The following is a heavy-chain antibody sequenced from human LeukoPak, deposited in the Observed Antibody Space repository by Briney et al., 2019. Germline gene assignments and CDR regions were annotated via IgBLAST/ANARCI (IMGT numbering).Heavy chain of an antibody. Sequence: ASVKVSCKASGGTFSSYAISWARQAPGQGLEWMGGIIPIFGTANYAQKFQGRVTITADESTSTAYMELSSLRSEDTAVYYCARGNVDTAMAKSMGAFDIWGQGTMVTVSS. D-gene: IGHD5-18*01. CDR3: ARGNVDTAMAKSMGAFDI. V-gene: IGHV1-69*01. J-gene: IGHJ3*02. CDR1: GGTFSSYA. CDR2: IIPIFGTA.